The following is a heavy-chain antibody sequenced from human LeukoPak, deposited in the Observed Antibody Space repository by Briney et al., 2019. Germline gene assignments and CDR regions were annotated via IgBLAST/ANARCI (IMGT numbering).Heavy chain of an antibody. CDR1: GGTFSSYA. Sequence: ASVKVSCKASGGTFSSYAISWVRQAPGRGLEWMGRIIPILGIANYAQKFQGRVTITADKSTSTAYMELSSLRSEDTAVYYCARVAAMVPSPIDNWGQGTLVTVSS. CDR2: IIPILGIA. J-gene: IGHJ4*02. CDR3: ARVAAMVPSPIDN. D-gene: IGHD5-18*01. V-gene: IGHV1-69*04.